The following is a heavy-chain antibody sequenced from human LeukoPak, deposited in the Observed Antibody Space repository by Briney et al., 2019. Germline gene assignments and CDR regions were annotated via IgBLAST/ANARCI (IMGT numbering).Heavy chain of an antibody. J-gene: IGHJ4*02. D-gene: IGHD6-6*01. Sequence: PGRSLRLSCAASGFTFDDYAMHWVRQAPGKGLEWVSRISWNSGSIAYADSVRGRFTISRDNAKNSLYLQMNSLRAEDTALYYCAKDLSFGGYSRSSFDYWGQGTLDNVSS. V-gene: IGHV3-9*01. CDR3: AKDLSFGGYSRSSFDY. CDR1: GFTFDDYA. CDR2: ISWNSGSI.